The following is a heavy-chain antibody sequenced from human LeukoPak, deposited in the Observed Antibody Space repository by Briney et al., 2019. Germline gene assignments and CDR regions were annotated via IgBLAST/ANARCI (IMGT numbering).Heavy chain of an antibody. Sequence: PSQTLSLTCTVSGGSISSGGYYWSWIRQPPGKGLEWIGYIYHSGSTYYNPSLRSRVNISVDRSKNQFSLKLSSVTAADTAVYYCARVGYCSGGSCQTDLLYFDYWGQGTLVTVSS. J-gene: IGHJ4*02. V-gene: IGHV4-30-2*01. CDR3: ARVGYCSGGSCQTDLLYFDY. D-gene: IGHD2-15*01. CDR1: GGSISSGGYY. CDR2: IYHSGST.